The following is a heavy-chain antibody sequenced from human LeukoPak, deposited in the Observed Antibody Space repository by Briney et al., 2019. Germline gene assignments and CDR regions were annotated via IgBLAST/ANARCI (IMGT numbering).Heavy chain of an antibody. CDR1: GFTFNTYA. J-gene: IGHJ4*02. CDR3: AKAVDDYFFDY. Sequence: GGSLRLSCDASGFTFNTYAMSWVRQAPGKGLEWVSGIGGSGSSTYYAESVKGRFTISRDNSKNTLYLQMNSLRAEDTAAYYCAKAVDDYFFDYWGQGTLVTVSS. CDR2: IGGSGSST. V-gene: IGHV3-23*01. D-gene: IGHD2-21*02.